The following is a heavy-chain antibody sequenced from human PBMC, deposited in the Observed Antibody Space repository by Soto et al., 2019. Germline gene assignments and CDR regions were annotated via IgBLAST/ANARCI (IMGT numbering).Heavy chain of an antibody. CDR2: ISSSSSYI. Sequence: PGGSLRLSCAASGFTFSSSTMNWVRQAPGKGLEWVSSISSSSSYIYYADSVKGRFTISRDSAKNSLYLQMNSLTAEDTAVYYCAKEMGVVSATSDYWGQGTLVTVSS. J-gene: IGHJ4*02. V-gene: IGHV3-21*01. CDR3: AKEMGVVSATSDY. CDR1: GFTFSSST. D-gene: IGHD2-21*02.